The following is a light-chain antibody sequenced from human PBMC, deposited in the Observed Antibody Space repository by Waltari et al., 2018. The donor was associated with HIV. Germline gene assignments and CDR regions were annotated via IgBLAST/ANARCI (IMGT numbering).Light chain of an antibody. CDR3: QQSYSTPYT. V-gene: IGKV1-39*01. Sequence: DIQMTQSPSSLSASVGDRVTITCRASQSISSYLNWHQQKPGKAPKLLIYAASSLQSGVPSRFSGCGSGTDFTLTISSLQPEDFATYYCQQSYSTPYTFGQGTKLEIK. J-gene: IGKJ2*01. CDR1: QSISSY. CDR2: AAS.